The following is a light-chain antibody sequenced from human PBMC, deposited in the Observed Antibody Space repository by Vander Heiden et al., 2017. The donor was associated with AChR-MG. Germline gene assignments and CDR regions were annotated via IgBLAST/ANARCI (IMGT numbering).Light chain of an antibody. Sequence: EIHVSQSPPSLSASMGDIVTMTCRTSQAVGPCPNWYQQRPGRGPTLLLSSVSRLETGVSSRFSGAGSGTLFNLTIDGLQPADVGIYFCQQSLVNPLTFGLGTKVE. CDR3: QQSLVNPLT. J-gene: IGKJ2*01. V-gene: IGKV1-39*01. CDR2: SVS. CDR1: QAVGPC.